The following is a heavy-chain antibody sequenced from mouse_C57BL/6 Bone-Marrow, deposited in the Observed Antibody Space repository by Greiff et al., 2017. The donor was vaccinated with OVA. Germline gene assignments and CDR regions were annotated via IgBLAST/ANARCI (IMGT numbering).Heavy chain of an antibody. CDR1: GYSFTDYN. CDR2: INPNYGTT. V-gene: IGHV1-39*01. Sequence: VQLQQSGPELVKPGASVKISCKASGYSFTDYNMNWVKQSNGKSLEWIGVINPNYGTTRYNQKFKGKATLTVAQSSSTAYMQLISLTSEDTAVYDCARGLRPAWFADWGQGTLVTVSA. D-gene: IGHD3-2*02. CDR3: ARGLRPAWFAD. J-gene: IGHJ3*01.